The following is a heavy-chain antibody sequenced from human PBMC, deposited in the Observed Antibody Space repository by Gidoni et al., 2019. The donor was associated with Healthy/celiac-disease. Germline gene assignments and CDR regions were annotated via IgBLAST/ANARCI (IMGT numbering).Heavy chain of an antibody. D-gene: IGHD2-15*01. CDR1: GLPLSYYS. CDR3: ARVVGCSGGSCYSNWFDP. J-gene: IGHJ5*02. Sequence: EVQLVESGGGLVKPGGSLRLSCAASGLPLSYYSMNWVRQAPGKGLEWVSYISSSSSNIYYADSVKGRFTISRDNAKNSLNLQMNSLRAEDTAVYYCARVVGCSGGSCYSNWFDPWGQGTLVTVSS. CDR2: ISSSSSNI. V-gene: IGHV3-21*01.